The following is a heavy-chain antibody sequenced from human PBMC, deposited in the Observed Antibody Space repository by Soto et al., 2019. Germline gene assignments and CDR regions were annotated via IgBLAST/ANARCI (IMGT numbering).Heavy chain of an antibody. CDR1: GGTFSSYA. D-gene: IGHD4-4*01. CDR3: ARGQLDYSKEVRYYGMDV. CDR2: IIPIFGTA. V-gene: IGHV1-69*13. Sequence: SVKVSCKASGGTFSSYAISWVRQAPGQGLEWMGGIIPIFGTANYAQKFQGRVTITADESTSTAYMELSSLRSEDTAVYYCARGQLDYSKEVRYYGMDVWGQGTTVTVSS. J-gene: IGHJ6*02.